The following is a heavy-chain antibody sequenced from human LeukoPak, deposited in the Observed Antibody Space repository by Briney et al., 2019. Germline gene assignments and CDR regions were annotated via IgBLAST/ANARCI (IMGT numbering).Heavy chain of an antibody. V-gene: IGHV3-7*01. CDR3: AREVYYYGSGSYGN. Sequence: GGSLRLSCAASGFTFRTYWMSWVRQAPGKGLEWVANIKQDGSEKYYVDSVKGRFTISRDNAKNSLYLQMNSLRAEDTAVYYCAREVYYYGSGSYGNWGQGTLVTVSS. CDR2: IKQDGSEK. CDR1: GFTFRTYW. J-gene: IGHJ4*02. D-gene: IGHD3-10*01.